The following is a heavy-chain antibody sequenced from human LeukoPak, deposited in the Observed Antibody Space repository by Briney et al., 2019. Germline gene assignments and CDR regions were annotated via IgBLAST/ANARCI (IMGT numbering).Heavy chain of an antibody. J-gene: IGHJ3*02. D-gene: IGHD1-26*01. CDR3: TKDIGSWSGVDDAFDI. V-gene: IGHV3-53*01. Sequence: GGSLRLSCAASGFSVSSNYMSWVRLAPGKGLEWVSVIYSDGNTHYADSVKGRFTISRDNSKNTLFLQMSSLRAEDTALYYCTKDIGSWSGVDDAFDIWGQGTMVTVSS. CDR1: GFSVSSNY. CDR2: IYSDGNT.